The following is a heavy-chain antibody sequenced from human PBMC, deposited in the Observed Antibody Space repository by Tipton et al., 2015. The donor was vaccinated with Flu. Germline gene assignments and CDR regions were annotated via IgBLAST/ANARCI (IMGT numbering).Heavy chain of an antibody. CDR2: IAYSSTYI. V-gene: IGHV3-21*01. J-gene: IGHJ4*02. Sequence: SLRLSCAASGFTFSDYSMNWFRQAPGKGLEWVSSIAYSSTYISYADSLKGRFIVSRDNAKNSLYLQMNSLRAEDTAVYYCARGDYDGGDYSGCWGQGTLVTVSS. D-gene: IGHD2-21*01. CDR1: GFTFSDYS. CDR3: ARGDYDGGDYSGC.